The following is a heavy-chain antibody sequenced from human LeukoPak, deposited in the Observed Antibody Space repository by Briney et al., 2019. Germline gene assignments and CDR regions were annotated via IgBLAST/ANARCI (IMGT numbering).Heavy chain of an antibody. D-gene: IGHD3-16*02. CDR3: ARDEWYYDYVWGSYRFSYFDY. CDR1: GDSVSSNSAA. Sequence: QTLSLTCAISGDSVSSNSAAWNWIRQSPSRGLEWLGRTYYRSKWYNDYAVSVKSRITINPDTSKNQFSLQLNSVTPEDTAVYYCARDEWYYDYVWGSYRFSYFDYWGQGTLVTVSS. CDR2: TYYRSKWYN. V-gene: IGHV6-1*01. J-gene: IGHJ4*02.